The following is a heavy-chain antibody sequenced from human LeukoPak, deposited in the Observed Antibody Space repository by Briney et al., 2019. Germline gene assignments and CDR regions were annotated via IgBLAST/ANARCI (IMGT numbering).Heavy chain of an antibody. Sequence: SETLSLTCSVSGGSISSSSYYWGWLRQPPGTGLEWIGSIYYSGSTYYNPSLKSRVTISVDTSKNQFSLKLRSVTAADTAVYYCARRPRAGWFDPWGQGTLVTVSS. CDR3: ARRPRAGWFDP. J-gene: IGHJ5*02. CDR1: GGSISSSSYY. CDR2: IYYSGST. V-gene: IGHV4-39*01.